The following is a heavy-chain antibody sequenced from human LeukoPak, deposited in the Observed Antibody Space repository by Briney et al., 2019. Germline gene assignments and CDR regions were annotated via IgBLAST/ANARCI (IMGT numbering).Heavy chain of an antibody. Sequence: GASVKVSCKASGGTFSSYAISCVRQGPGQGLEWMGGIIPIFGTANYAQKFQGRVTITTDESTSTAYMELSSLRSEDTAVYYSARSEVGATKFPHYFDYWGQGTLVTVSS. CDR3: ARSEVGATKFPHYFDY. CDR2: IIPIFGTA. V-gene: IGHV1-69*05. CDR1: GGTFSSYA. D-gene: IGHD1-26*01. J-gene: IGHJ4*02.